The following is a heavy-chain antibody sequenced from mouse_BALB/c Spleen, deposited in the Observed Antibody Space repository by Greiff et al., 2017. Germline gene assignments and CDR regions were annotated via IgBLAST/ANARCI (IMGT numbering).Heavy chain of an antibody. CDR3: SRSGVDY. D-gene: IGHD3-2*02. J-gene: IGHJ4*01. V-gene: IGHV1-84*02. CDR1: GYTFTSYY. CDR2: IYPGSGNT. Sequence: QVHVKQSGPELVKPGASVRISCKASGYTFTSYYINWVKQKPGQGLEWIGWIYPGSGNTKYNEKFKGKATLTVDTSSSTAYMQLSSLTSEDTAVYFCSRSGVDYWVQGTSVTVSS.